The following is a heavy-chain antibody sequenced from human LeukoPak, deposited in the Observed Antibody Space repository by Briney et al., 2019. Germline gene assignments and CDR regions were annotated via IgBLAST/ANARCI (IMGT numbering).Heavy chain of an antibody. J-gene: IGHJ4*02. V-gene: IGHV3-30*02. CDR1: GFTFSSYG. CDR3: AKGSGWYFDY. Sequence: GGSLRLSCAASGFTFSSYGMHWVRQAPGKGLEWVAFIRYDGSNKYYADSVKGRFTISRDNSKNTLYLQVSSLRGEDTAVYYCAKGSGWYFDYWGQGTLVTVSS. D-gene: IGHD6-19*01. CDR2: IRYDGSNK.